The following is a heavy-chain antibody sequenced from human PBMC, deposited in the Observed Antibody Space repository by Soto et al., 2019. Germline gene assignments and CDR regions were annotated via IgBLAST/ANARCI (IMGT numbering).Heavy chain of an antibody. J-gene: IGHJ4*02. Sequence: EVHLVESGGGLVQPGGSLRLSCAASGFTFSSYSLNWVRQAPGKGLEWVSYITSSGTTEYYADSVRGRFTISRDNAKNSLYLQMNSLRDADTAVYYCARVSSNCGDYFDFWGQGTLVNVSS. CDR2: ITSSGTTE. D-gene: IGHD6-13*01. CDR1: GFTFSSYS. V-gene: IGHV3-48*02. CDR3: ARVSSNCGDYFDF.